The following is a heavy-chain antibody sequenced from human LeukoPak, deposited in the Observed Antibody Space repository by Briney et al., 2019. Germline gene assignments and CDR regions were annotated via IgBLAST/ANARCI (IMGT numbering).Heavy chain of an antibody. CDR3: ARGVWHCSSTSCYPYYYYYYRDV. CDR1: GATFSSYA. Sequence: SVKVSCKASGATFSSYAISWVRQAPGQGLEWMGGIIPIFGTANYAQKFQGRVTITADESTRPAYMELSSLRSEDTAVYYCARGVWHCSSTSCYPYYYYYYRDVWGKGTTVTVSS. J-gene: IGHJ6*03. D-gene: IGHD2-2*01. V-gene: IGHV1-69*13. CDR2: IIPIFGTA.